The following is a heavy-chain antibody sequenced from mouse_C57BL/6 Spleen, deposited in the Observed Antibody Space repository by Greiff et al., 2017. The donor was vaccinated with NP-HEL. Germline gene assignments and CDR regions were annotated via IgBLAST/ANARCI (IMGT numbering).Heavy chain of an antibody. D-gene: IGHD2-1*01. CDR2: INPSNGGT. V-gene: IGHV1-53*01. J-gene: IGHJ4*01. CDR3: ARHEGNYLYYYAMDY. Sequence: QVQLQQPGTELVKPGASVKLSCKASGYTFTSYWMHWVKQRPGQGLEWIGNINPSNGGTNYNEKFKSKATLTVDKSSSTAYMQLSSLTSEDSAVYYCARHEGNYLYYYAMDYWGQGTSVTVSS. CDR1: GYTFTSYW.